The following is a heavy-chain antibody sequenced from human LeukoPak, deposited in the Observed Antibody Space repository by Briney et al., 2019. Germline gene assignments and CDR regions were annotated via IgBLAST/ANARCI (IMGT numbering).Heavy chain of an antibody. CDR2: IHSSGST. CDR1: GGSISPYY. Sequence: SETLSLTCTVSGGSISPYYWTWLRQAPGKGLEYIAYIHSSGSTNYIPSLKSRVTISVDTSKTHFPLEMRSVPAADTAVYYCARLGFGYISNSYYYYMDVWGKGTTVTVSS. V-gene: IGHV4-59*08. J-gene: IGHJ6*03. CDR3: ARLGFGYISNSYYYYMDV. D-gene: IGHD5-24*01.